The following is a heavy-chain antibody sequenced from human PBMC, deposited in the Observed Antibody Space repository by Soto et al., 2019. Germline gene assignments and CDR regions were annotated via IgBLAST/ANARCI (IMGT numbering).Heavy chain of an antibody. V-gene: IGHV4-61*01. J-gene: IGHJ5*02. CDR3: ARGNYGSGSYYNVDWFDP. D-gene: IGHD3-10*01. CDR1: GDSVSSGSYY. CDR2: IYYSGST. Sequence: QVQLQESGPGLVKPSETLSLTCTVSGDSVSSGSYYWSWIRQPPGKGLEWIGYIYYSGSTNYNPSLKSRVTISVDTSKNQFSLKLRSVTAADTAVYYCARGNYGSGSYYNVDWFDPWGQGTLVTVSS.